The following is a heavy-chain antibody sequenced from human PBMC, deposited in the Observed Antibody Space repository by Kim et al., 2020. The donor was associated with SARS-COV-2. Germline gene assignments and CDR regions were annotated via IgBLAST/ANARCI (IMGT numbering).Heavy chain of an antibody. V-gene: IGHV3-23*01. CDR1: GFTFSDYT. J-gene: IGHJ4*02. CDR2: ISGSGGNT. D-gene: IGHD2-15*01. Sequence: GGSLRLSCAASGFTFSDYTMNWVRQAPGKGLEWVSVISGSGGNTYYADSVKGRFTISRDNSKNTLYLQMNSLKADDTAVYYCAKGRRVEDPSAPDCWGQGTLVTVYS. CDR3: AKGRRVEDPSAPDC.